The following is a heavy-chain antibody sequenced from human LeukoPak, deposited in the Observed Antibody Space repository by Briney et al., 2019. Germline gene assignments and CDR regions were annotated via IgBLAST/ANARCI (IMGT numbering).Heavy chain of an antibody. D-gene: IGHD2-21*01. Sequence: PGGSLRLSCAASGFTFSSYAMHWVRQAPGKGLEWVAVISYDGSNKYYADSVKGRFTISRDNAKNSLYLQMSSLRTEDTAVYYCSSSTAIGYWGQGTLVTVSS. CDR2: ISYDGSNK. CDR3: SSSTAIGY. V-gene: IGHV3-30-3*01. J-gene: IGHJ4*02. CDR1: GFTFSSYA.